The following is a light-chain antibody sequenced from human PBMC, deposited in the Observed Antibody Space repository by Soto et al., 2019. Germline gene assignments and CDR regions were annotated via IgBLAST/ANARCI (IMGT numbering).Light chain of an antibody. CDR2: EVT. CDR1: NRDVGGYNY. J-gene: IGLJ2*01. CDR3: SSYSSSSALDVI. V-gene: IGLV2-14*01. Sequence: QSVLAQPASVSGSPGQSITISCAGTNRDVGGYNYVSWYQQYPGKAPKLIIYEVTYRPSGVSNRFSGSKSGNTASLTISGLQAEDEADYYCSSYSSSSALDVIVGGGTKRTVL.